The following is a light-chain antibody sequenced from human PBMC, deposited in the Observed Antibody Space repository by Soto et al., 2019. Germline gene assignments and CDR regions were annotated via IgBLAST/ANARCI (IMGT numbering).Light chain of an antibody. CDR3: QKYDSAPT. J-gene: IGKJ1*01. CDR1: QGISSY. CDR2: AAS. Sequence: GDRVTITCRASQGISSYLAWYQQRPGKVPKLLMYAASTLQSGVPSRFSGSGSGTDFTLTISSLQPEDVATYYCQKYDSAPTFGQGTKVEIK. V-gene: IGKV1-27*01.